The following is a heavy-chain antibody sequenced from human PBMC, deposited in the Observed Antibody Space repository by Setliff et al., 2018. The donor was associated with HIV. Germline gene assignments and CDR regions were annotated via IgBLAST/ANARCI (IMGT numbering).Heavy chain of an antibody. V-gene: IGHV3-73*01. D-gene: IGHD2-2*01. CDR1: GFTFSGAE. J-gene: IGHJ4*02. CDR3: ATYAYGSGRLDY. Sequence: GESLKISCAASGFTFSGAEIHWVRQASGKGLEWVGRIRSKADKYATDYGASAKGRFIISRDDSKKTAYLQMSSLRAEDTAVYYCATYAYGSGRLDYWGQGTLVTVSS. CDR2: IRSKADKYAT.